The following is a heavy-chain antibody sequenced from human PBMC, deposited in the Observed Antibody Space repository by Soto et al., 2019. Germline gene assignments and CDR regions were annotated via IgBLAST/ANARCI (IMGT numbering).Heavy chain of an antibody. J-gene: IGHJ5*02. D-gene: IGHD6-13*01. CDR1: GGSIDYYY. V-gene: IGHV4-59*01. Sequence: KSSETLSLTCSVSGGSIDYYYWSWIRQAPGKGLEWIGYVYHNGRTSYNPSLKSRVSISVDRPKNQFSLNLSSVTAADTAVYYCAREDRISAPGGIWFNPWGQGTRVTVSS. CDR3: AREDRISAPGGIWFNP. CDR2: VYHNGRT.